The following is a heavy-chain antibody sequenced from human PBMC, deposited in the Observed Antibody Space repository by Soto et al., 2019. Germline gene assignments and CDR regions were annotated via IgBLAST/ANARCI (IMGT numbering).Heavy chain of an antibody. CDR2: IYYSGST. Sequence: SETLSLTCTVSSGSMSGYYWNWIRQPPGKGLEWIGYIYYSGSTNYNPSLKSRVTISVDTSKNQFSLRLSSVTAADTAVYYCARAGDYDFWSGYSNDAFDIWGQGTMVTVSS. J-gene: IGHJ3*02. D-gene: IGHD3-3*01. V-gene: IGHV4-59*01. CDR1: SGSMSGYY. CDR3: ARAGDYDFWSGYSNDAFDI.